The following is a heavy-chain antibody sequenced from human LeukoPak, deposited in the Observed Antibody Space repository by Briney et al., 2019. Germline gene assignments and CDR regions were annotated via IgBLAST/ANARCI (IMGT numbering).Heavy chain of an antibody. CDR2: IYTSGST. Sequence: TLSLTCTVSGGSISSGSYYWSWIRQPAGKGLEWIGRIYTSGSTNYNPSLKSRVTISVDTSKNQFSLKLSSVTAADTAVYYCARANGDYDYYFDYWGQGTLVTVSS. J-gene: IGHJ4*02. D-gene: IGHD4-17*01. CDR1: GGSISSGSYY. CDR3: ARANGDYDYYFDY. V-gene: IGHV4-61*02.